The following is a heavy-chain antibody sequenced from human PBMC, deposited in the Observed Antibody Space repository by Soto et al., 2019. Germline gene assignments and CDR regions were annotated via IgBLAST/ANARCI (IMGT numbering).Heavy chain of an antibody. CDR1: GGTFSSYA. D-gene: IGHD6-6*01. Sequence: SVKVSCKASGGTFSSYAISWVRQAPGQGLEWMGGIIPIFGTANYAQKFQGRVTITADESTSTAYMELSSLRSEDTAVYYCARDLSEYSSSYLDYWGQGTLVTVSS. CDR2: IIPIFGTA. V-gene: IGHV1-69*13. J-gene: IGHJ4*02. CDR3: ARDLSEYSSSYLDY.